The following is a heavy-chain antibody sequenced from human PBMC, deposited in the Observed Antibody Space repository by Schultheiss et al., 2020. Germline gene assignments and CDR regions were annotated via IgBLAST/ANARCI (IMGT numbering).Heavy chain of an antibody. Sequence: GGSLRLSCAASGFTFSSYAMSWVRQAPGKGLEWVSAISGSGGSTYYADSVKGRFTISRDNSKNTLYLQMNSLRAEDTAVYYCAKDLFVWGTAMVYNYWGQGTLVTVSS. J-gene: IGHJ4*02. V-gene: IGHV3-23*01. CDR1: GFTFSSYA. D-gene: IGHD5-18*01. CDR3: AKDLFVWGTAMVYNY. CDR2: ISGSGGST.